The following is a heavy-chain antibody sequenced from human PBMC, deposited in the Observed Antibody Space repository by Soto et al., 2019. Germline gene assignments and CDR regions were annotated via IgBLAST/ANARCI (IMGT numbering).Heavy chain of an antibody. D-gene: IGHD3-3*01. CDR2: AYYTGTT. V-gene: IGHV4-59*13. Sequence: SETVSLTCAVSGGSISSYYWSWIRQPPGKGLEWIGYAYYTGTTSYNPSLKSRVTISVDKSRNQFSLKLSSVTAADTAVYYCARGPNYDFWSGYFRGWGQGTLVTVSS. CDR3: ARGPNYDFWSGYFRG. J-gene: IGHJ4*02. CDR1: GGSISSYY.